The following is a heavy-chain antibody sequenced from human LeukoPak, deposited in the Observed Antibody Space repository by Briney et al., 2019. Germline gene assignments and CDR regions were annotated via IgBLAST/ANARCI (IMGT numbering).Heavy chain of an antibody. D-gene: IGHD3-3*01. CDR3: VSGSLQSGYNFDY. Sequence: GRSLRLSCAASGFTFSNYWMHWIRQVPGKGLVWVSHIKYDGSATNYADSVKGRFTISRDNAKNTLYLQMNSLRAEDTAVYYCVSGSLQSGYNFDYWGQGALVTVSS. J-gene: IGHJ4*02. CDR1: GFTFSNYW. V-gene: IGHV3-74*01. CDR2: IKYDGSAT.